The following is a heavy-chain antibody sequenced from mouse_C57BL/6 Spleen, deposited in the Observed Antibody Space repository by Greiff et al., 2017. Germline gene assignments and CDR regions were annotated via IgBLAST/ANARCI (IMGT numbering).Heavy chain of an antibody. J-gene: IGHJ1*03. Sequence: QVQLKESGPGLVKPSQSLFLTCSITGFPITSGYYWIWIRQSPGNPLEWMGYITHSGETFYKPSLQSPISITSETSKNQFFLQLESMTTEDTAMYDCAGDRIYSYGSNYVRYFDDWGTGTTVTVSS. CDR1: GFPITSGYY. CDR3: AGDRIYSYGSNYVRYFDD. V-gene: IGHV12-3*01. D-gene: IGHD1-1*01. CDR2: ITHSGET.